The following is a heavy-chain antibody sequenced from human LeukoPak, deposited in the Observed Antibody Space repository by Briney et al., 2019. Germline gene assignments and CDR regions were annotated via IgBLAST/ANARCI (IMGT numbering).Heavy chain of an antibody. V-gene: IGHV1-69*01. J-gene: IGHJ3*02. D-gene: IGHD1-1*01. Sequence: SVKVSCKASGGTFSSYAISWVRQAPGQGLEWMGGIIPIFGTANYAQKLQGRVTITADESTSTAYMELSSLRSEDTAVYYCARDMAGTTGTGNDAFDIWGQGTMVTVSS. CDR1: GGTFSSYA. CDR3: ARDMAGTTGTGNDAFDI. CDR2: IIPIFGTA.